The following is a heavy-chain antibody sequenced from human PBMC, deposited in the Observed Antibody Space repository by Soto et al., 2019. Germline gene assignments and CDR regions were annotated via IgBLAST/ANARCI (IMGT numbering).Heavy chain of an antibody. V-gene: IGHV1-69*04. Sequence: SVKVSCKASGGTFSSYTISWVRQAPGQGLEWMGRIIPILGIANYAQKFQGRVTITADKSTSTAYMELSSLRSEDTAVYYCARDVQQQLVSHYYCYGMDVWGQGTTVTVSS. D-gene: IGHD6-13*01. CDR1: GGTFSSYT. CDR2: IIPILGIA. CDR3: ARDVQQQLVSHYYCYGMDV. J-gene: IGHJ6*02.